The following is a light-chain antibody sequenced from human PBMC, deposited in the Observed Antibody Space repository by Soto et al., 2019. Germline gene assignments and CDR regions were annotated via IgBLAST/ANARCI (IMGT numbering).Light chain of an antibody. CDR1: QDVMYD. CDR2: GAS. V-gene: IGKV3-15*01. J-gene: IGKJ3*01. CDR3: HQYDRSAIFT. Sequence: EIVLTQSPAALSVSPGGRATLSCRASQDVMYDLAWYQQKPGQAPRLLVYGASTRATDAPPRFRGSGSGREFSLTINRLEPEDFAVFYCHQYDRSAIFTFGPGTTVDIK.